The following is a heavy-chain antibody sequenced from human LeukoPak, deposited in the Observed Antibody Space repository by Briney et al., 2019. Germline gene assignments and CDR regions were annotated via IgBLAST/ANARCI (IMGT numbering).Heavy chain of an antibody. Sequence: GGSLRLSCAASGFTFSSYWMHWVRQAPGKGLVWVSRINSDGSSTSYADSVKGRFTISRDNAKNTLYLQMNSLRAEDTAVYYCARDFPYCSGGSCYSGFFDYWGQGTLVTVSS. J-gene: IGHJ4*02. D-gene: IGHD2-15*01. V-gene: IGHV3-74*01. CDR3: ARDFPYCSGGSCYSGFFDY. CDR2: INSDGSST. CDR1: GFTFSSYW.